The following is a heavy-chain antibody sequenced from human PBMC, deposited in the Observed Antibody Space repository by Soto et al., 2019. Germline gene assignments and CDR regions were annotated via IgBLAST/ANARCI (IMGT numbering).Heavy chain of an antibody. CDR1: GFTFSSYS. D-gene: IGHD5-18*01. V-gene: IGHV3-23*01. Sequence: GGSLRLSFAASGFTFSSYSMSWVRQAPGKGLEWVSAISGSGGSTYYADSVKGRFTISRDNSKNTLYLQMNSPRAEDTAVYYCAKDWAPNSYGDSYYFDYWGQGTLVTVSS. CDR3: AKDWAPNSYGDSYYFDY. J-gene: IGHJ4*02. CDR2: ISGSGGST.